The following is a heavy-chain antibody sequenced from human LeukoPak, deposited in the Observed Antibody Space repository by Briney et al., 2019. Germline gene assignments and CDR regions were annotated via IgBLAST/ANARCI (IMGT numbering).Heavy chain of an antibody. CDR1: GGSISSGSYY. CDR3: ARRTFGGVIAY. V-gene: IGHV4-61*02. Sequence: SETLSLTCTVSGGSISSGSYYWSWIRQPAGKGLEWIGRVYTSGITNYSPSLKSRVTLSVDTSKNQFSLRLSSVTAADTAVYYCARRTFGGVIAYWGQGTLVTVSS. D-gene: IGHD3-16*02. CDR2: VYTSGIT. J-gene: IGHJ4*02.